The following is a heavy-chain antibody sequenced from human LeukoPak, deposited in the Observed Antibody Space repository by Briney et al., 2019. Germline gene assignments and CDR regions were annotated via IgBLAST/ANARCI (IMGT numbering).Heavy chain of an antibody. J-gene: IGHJ4*02. D-gene: IGHD2-15*01. CDR2: INPNSGGT. Sequence: ASVKVSCKASGYIFTNYYMHWVRQAPGQGLEWMGWINPNSGGTNYAQKFQGRVTMTRDTSIGTAYMELSRLRSDDTAVYYCASGCSGGSCYSWDYWGQGTLVTVSS. CDR1: GYIFTNYY. V-gene: IGHV1-2*02. CDR3: ASGCSGGSCYSWDY.